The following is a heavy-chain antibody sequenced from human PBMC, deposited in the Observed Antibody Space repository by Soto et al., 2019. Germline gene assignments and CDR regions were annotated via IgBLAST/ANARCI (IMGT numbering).Heavy chain of an antibody. V-gene: IGHV4-31*03. CDR3: AKDRGQYCSGGNCYSGEWFDP. CDR2: ISYSGST. CDR1: GGSISSGGYY. D-gene: IGHD2-15*01. Sequence: QVQLQESGPGLVKPSQTLSLTCTVSGGSISSGGYYWNWIRQHPGKGLEWIGYISYSGSTYYNPSRNSRVPTAVDTSKNPFSLKVTSVTAADTAVYYCAKDRGQYCSGGNCYSGEWFDPWGQGTLVTVSS. J-gene: IGHJ5*02.